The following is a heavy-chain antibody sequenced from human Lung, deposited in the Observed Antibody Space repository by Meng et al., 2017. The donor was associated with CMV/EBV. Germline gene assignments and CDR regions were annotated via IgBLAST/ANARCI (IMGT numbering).Heavy chain of an antibody. CDR1: GCCISSSNW. J-gene: IGHJ4*02. CDR3: ARVVTALWGYYFDY. Sequence: QGQLQGAGPGHVKLSGASSLSCACSGCCISSSNWWSCVRQPPGKGLEWIGEIYHSGSTNYNPSLKSRVTISVDKSKTQFSLKLSSVTAADTAVYYCARVVTALWGYYFDYWGQGTLVTVSS. V-gene: IGHV4-4*02. CDR2: IYHSGST. D-gene: IGHD2-21*02.